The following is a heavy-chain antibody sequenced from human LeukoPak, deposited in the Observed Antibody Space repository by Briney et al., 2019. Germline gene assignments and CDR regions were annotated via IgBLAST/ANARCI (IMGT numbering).Heavy chain of an antibody. J-gene: IGHJ4*02. CDR2: IKQDGSEK. D-gene: IGHD3-22*01. CDR3: ARGDDSSGYYPFDY. V-gene: IGHV3-7*01. Sequence: GSLRLSCAASGFTFSSYWMSWVRQAPGKGLEWVANIKQDGSEKYYVDSVKGRFTISRDNAKNSLYLQMNSLRAEDTAVYYCARGDDSSGYYPFDYWGQGTLVTVSS. CDR1: GFTFSSYW.